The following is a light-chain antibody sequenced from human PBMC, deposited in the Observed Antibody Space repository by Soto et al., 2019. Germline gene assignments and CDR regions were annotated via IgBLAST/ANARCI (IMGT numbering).Light chain of an antibody. Sequence: QSALTQPASVSGSPGQSITISCTGTSSDVGGYNYVSWYQQHPGKAPKLMIYDVSNRPSGVSDRSSGSKSGNTASLTISGLPAEDEADYYCSSYTSSSALPYVFGTGTKLTVL. CDR2: DVS. V-gene: IGLV2-14*01. CDR3: SSYTSSSALPYV. CDR1: SSDVGGYNY. J-gene: IGLJ1*01.